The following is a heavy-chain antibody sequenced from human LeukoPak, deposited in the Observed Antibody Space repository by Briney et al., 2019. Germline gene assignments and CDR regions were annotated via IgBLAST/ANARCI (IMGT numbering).Heavy chain of an antibody. J-gene: IGHJ4*02. CDR1: GFAERRDG. Sequence: LSCTGMGFAERRDGMDCIPRAPGKRLEWVALIWYDGSNENYAHSVKGRFTISRDNSKNTLYLQMNSLRVEDTAVYYCAREVEGLSNWGQGTLVTVSS. CDR2: IWYDGSNE. V-gene: IGHV3-33*01. D-gene: IGHD2-15*01. CDR3: AREVEGLSN.